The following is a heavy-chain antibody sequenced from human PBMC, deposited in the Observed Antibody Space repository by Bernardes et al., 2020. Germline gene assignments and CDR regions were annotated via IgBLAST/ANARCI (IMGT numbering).Heavy chain of an antibody. D-gene: IGHD2-15*01. CDR1: GFTFSGYW. J-gene: IGHJ4*02. CDR2: IKSDGSST. V-gene: IGHV3-74*01. CDR3: APLHCSGGNCDY. Sequence: GGSLRLSCAASGFTFSGYWMHWVRQAPGKGLVWVSRIKSDGSSTSYADSVKGRFTISRDNAKNTLYLQMNSLRVEDTAVYYCAPLHCSGGNCDYWSQGTLVTVSS.